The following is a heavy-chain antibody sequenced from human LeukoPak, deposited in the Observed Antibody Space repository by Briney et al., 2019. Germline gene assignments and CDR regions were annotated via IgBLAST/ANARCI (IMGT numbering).Heavy chain of an antibody. D-gene: IGHD2-15*01. CDR3: ARGYCSGGSCYSVDY. Sequence: ASVKVSCKASGYTFTGYYMHWVRQAPGQGLEWMGWINPNSGGTNYAQKFQGGVTMTRDTSISTAYMELSRLRSDDTAVYYCARGYCSGGSCYSVDYWGQGTLVTVSS. CDR2: INPNSGGT. CDR1: GYTFTGYY. J-gene: IGHJ4*02. V-gene: IGHV1-2*02.